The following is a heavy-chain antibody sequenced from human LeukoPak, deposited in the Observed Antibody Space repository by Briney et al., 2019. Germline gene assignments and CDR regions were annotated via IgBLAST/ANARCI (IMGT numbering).Heavy chain of an antibody. CDR1: GFTFSSYW. V-gene: IGHV3-7*01. CDR3: ARDPNYYDSSGYYGPYYFDY. CDR2: IKQDGSEK. J-gene: IGHJ4*02. Sequence: GGSLRLSCAASGFTFSSYWMSWVRQAPGKGLEGVANIKQDGSEKYYVDSVKGRFTIYRDNAKNSLYLQMNSLRAEDTAVYYCARDPNYYDSSGYYGPYYFDYWGQGTLVTVSS. D-gene: IGHD3-22*01.